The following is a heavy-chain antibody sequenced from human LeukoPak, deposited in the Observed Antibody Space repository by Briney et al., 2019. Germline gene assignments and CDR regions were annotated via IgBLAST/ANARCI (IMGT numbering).Heavy chain of an antibody. V-gene: IGHV3-21*01. Sequence: GGSLRLSCAASGFTFSSYSMNWVRQAPGKGLEWVSSISSSSSYIYYADSVKGRFTISRDNAKDSLYLQMNSLRAEDTAVYYCARDLGIVVVPAAAPYYYYMDVWGKGTTVTVSS. D-gene: IGHD2-2*01. CDR1: GFTFSSYS. CDR2: ISSSSSYI. J-gene: IGHJ6*03. CDR3: ARDLGIVVVPAAAPYYYYMDV.